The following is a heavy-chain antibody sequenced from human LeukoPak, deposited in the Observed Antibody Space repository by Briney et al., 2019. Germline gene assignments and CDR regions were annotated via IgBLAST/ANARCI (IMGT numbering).Heavy chain of an antibody. Sequence: GGSLRLSCAASGFTFSNYNMNWVRQAPGKGLEWISYINSGTNTIYYADSVRGRFTISRDNAKNSLYLQMTSLRAEDTAVYYCARDYIPNSPFDYWGQGTLVTVSS. V-gene: IGHV3-48*01. D-gene: IGHD2/OR15-2a*01. CDR3: ARDYIPNSPFDY. J-gene: IGHJ4*02. CDR2: INSGTNTI. CDR1: GFTFSNYN.